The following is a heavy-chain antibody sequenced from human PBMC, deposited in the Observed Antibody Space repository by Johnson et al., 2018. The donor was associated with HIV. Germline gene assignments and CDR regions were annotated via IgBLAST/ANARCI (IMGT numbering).Heavy chain of an antibody. CDR1: GFTFDDYG. CDR3: ARSGGYPNAFDM. D-gene: IGHD6-13*01. CDR2: INWNGGSS. J-gene: IGHJ3*02. Sequence: VQVVESGGVVAQIGGSLRLSCAASGFTFDDYGMSWVRQVPGKGLEWVSGINWNGGSSGYADSVKGRFTISRDSSKNTLYLQMNSLRAEDTAVYYCARSGGYPNAFDMWGQGTMVSVSS. V-gene: IGHV3-20*04.